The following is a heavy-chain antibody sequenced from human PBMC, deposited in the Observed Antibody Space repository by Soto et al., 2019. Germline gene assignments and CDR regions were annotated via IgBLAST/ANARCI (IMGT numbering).Heavy chain of an antibody. Sequence: SETLSLTCTVSGDSISSYYWSWIRQPPGKGLEWIGYIHYSGSTNYNPSLKSRVTISVDTSKNQFSLKLSSVTAADTAVYYCAREVVYYDFSGYYRELKSFDFWGPGTLVTVFS. CDR2: IHYSGST. CDR3: AREVVYYDFSGYYRELKSFDF. V-gene: IGHV4-59*12. D-gene: IGHD3-22*01. CDR1: GDSISSYY. J-gene: IGHJ4*02.